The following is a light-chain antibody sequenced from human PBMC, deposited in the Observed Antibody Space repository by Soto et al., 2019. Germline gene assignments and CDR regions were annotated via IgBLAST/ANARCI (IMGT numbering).Light chain of an antibody. Sequence: EIVLTQSPGTLSLSPGERATLSCRASESVASDYLAWHQQKPGQAPRLLIFGASSRATGIPDRFSGSGSGTEFTLAISRLEPEDFAVYYCQQYGSSPQTFGQGTKVEIK. V-gene: IGKV3-20*01. CDR3: QQYGSSPQT. CDR1: ESVASDY. J-gene: IGKJ1*01. CDR2: GAS.